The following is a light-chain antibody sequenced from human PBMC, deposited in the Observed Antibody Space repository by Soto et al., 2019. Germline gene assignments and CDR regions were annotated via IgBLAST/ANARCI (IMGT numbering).Light chain of an antibody. CDR3: QQHGTSPTT. CDR1: RTVTRNY. Sequence: VVTLSRGPGAFGRGGEASLSCSASRTVTRNYLAWRQQKPGQSPRLLIYGASSRATGIPDRFSGSGSGTDFTLTISRLEPEDFAVYYCQQHGTSPTTFGQGTRLEI. V-gene: IGKV3-20*01. J-gene: IGKJ5*01. CDR2: GAS.